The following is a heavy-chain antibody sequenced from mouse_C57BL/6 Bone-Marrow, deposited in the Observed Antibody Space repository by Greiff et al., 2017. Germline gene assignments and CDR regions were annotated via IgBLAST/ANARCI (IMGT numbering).Heavy chain of an antibody. CDR2: ISDGGSYT. V-gene: IGHV5-4*01. D-gene: IGHD1-1*01. CDR3: AITTVVFDY. CDR1: GFTFSSYA. J-gene: IGHJ2*01. Sequence: EVHLVESGGGLVKPGGSLKLSCAASGFTFSSYAMSWVRQTPEKRLEWVATISDGGSYTYYPDNVKGRFTISRDKAKNNLYLQMSHLKSEDTAMYYCAITTVVFDYWGQGTTLTVSS.